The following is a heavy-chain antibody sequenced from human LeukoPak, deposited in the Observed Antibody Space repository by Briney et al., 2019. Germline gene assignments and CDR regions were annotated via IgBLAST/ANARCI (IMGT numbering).Heavy chain of an antibody. CDR2: ISYDGSNK. J-gene: IGHJ4*02. CDR3: ARMNTDKAFDY. CDR1: GFTFSSYA. V-gene: IGHV3-30-3*01. Sequence: GGSLRLSCAASGFTFSSYAMHWVRQAPGKGLEWVAVISYDGSNKYHADSVKGRFTISRDNSKNTLYLQMNSLRAEDTAVCYCARMNTDKAFDYWGQGTLVTVSS. D-gene: IGHD1/OR15-1a*01.